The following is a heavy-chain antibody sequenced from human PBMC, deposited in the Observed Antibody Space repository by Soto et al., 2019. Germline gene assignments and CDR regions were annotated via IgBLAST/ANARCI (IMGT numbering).Heavy chain of an antibody. D-gene: IGHD3-10*01. Sequence: ASVKVSCKASGYTFTSYDINWVRQATGQGLEWMGWMNPNSGNTGYAQKFQGRVTMTRNTSISTAYMELSSLRSEDTAVYYCTRRITMVRGAHPSDAFDIWGQGTMVTVSS. CDR1: GYTFTSYD. CDR2: MNPNSGNT. J-gene: IGHJ3*02. CDR3: TRRITMVRGAHPSDAFDI. V-gene: IGHV1-8*01.